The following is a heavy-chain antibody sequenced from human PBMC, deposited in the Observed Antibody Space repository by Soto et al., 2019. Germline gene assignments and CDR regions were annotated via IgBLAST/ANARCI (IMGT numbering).Heavy chain of an antibody. CDR1: GGSVSTNSYS. V-gene: IGHV4-39*01. CDR2: IYSSENT. Sequence: SETLSLTCTVSGGSVSTNSYSWGWIRQSPGKGLEWIGTIYSSENTYYNPSLLSRVTISVDTSKNEFSLRLSSVTAADTAVYYCAIFNGYCISTNCHGYYGMDVWGQGTTVTVSS. J-gene: IGHJ6*02. D-gene: IGHD2-2*03. CDR3: AIFNGYCISTNCHGYYGMDV.